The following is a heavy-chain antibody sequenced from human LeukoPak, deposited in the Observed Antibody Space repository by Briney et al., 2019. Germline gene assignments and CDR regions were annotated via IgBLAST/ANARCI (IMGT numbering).Heavy chain of an antibody. V-gene: IGHV4-39*07. Sequence: SETLSLTCTVSGGSISSGDYYWSWIRQPPGKGLEWIGSFYYTGSTYYNPSLKSRVTISVDTSKNQFSLRLTSVTAADPAVYYCARALSGYGSGKGYFDHWGQGTLVTVSS. D-gene: IGHD3-10*01. CDR1: GGSISSGDYY. CDR3: ARALSGYGSGKGYFDH. CDR2: FYYTGST. J-gene: IGHJ4*02.